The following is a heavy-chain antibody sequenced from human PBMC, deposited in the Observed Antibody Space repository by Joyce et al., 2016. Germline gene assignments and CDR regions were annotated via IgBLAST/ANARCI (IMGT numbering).Heavy chain of an antibody. CDR2: IWYDGNKK. CDR1: GFAFDTYG. D-gene: IGHD4-17*01. Sequence: GTSLRLSCAASGFAFDTYGMHWVRQAPGKGLEWVGVIWYDGNKKYYGDSVKGRFTISRYNSNNILFLHMSSLRGEDTAVYYCAREYGDYAPYYYYFGMDVWGQGTAVTVAS. V-gene: IGHV3-33*01. CDR3: AREYGDYAPYYYYFGMDV. J-gene: IGHJ6*02.